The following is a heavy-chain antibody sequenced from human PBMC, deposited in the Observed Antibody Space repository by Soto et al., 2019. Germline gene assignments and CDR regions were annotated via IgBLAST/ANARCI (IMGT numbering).Heavy chain of an antibody. CDR1: GGSISSGGYY. Sequence: QVQLQESGPGLVKPSQTLSLTCTVSGGSISSGGYYWSWIRQHPGKGLEWIGYIYYSGSTYYNPSLKSRVTISVDTPKNQVSLKLSSVTAADTAVYYCARVGVLVSAIRYSNYFDYWGQGTLVTVSS. V-gene: IGHV4-31*03. J-gene: IGHJ4*02. D-gene: IGHD2-21*02. CDR2: IYYSGST. CDR3: ARVGVLVSAIRYSNYFDY.